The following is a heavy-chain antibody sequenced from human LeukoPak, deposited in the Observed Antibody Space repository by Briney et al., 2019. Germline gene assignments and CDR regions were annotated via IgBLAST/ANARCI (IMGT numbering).Heavy chain of an antibody. Sequence: GGSLRLSCAASGFTFTSYAMSWVRQAPGKGLEWVSAISGSGGSTYYADSVKGRFTISSDNSKDTLYLQMNSLRAEDTAVYYCAKRGAEVGATVAPGDYWGQGTLVTVSS. CDR3: AKRGAEVGATVAPGDY. CDR1: GFTFTSYA. J-gene: IGHJ4*02. D-gene: IGHD1-26*01. V-gene: IGHV3-23*01. CDR2: ISGSGGST.